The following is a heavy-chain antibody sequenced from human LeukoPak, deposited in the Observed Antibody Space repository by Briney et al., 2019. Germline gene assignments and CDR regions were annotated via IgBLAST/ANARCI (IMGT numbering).Heavy chain of an antibody. D-gene: IGHD2-8*01. CDR3: ARDLGYCTNGVCHTRFDY. Sequence: GGSLRLSCAASGFTFSSYAMHWVRQAPGKGLEWVSAISGSGGSTYYADSVKGRFTISRDNSKNTLYLQMNSLRAEDTAVYYCARDLGYCTNGVCHTRFDYWGQGILVAVSS. V-gene: IGHV3-23*01. J-gene: IGHJ4*02. CDR2: ISGSGGST. CDR1: GFTFSSYA.